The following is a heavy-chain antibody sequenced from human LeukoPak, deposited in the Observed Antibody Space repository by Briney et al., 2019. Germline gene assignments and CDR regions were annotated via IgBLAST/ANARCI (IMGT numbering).Heavy chain of an antibody. D-gene: IGHD6-19*01. CDR3: AKDSIAVAGGWFDP. Sequence: GGSLRLSCAASGFTFSSYAMSWVGQAPGKGLEGVSAISGSGGSTYYADSVKGRFTISRDNSKNTLYLQMNSLRAEDTAVYYCAKDSIAVAGGWFDPWGQGTLVTVSS. CDR2: ISGSGGST. J-gene: IGHJ5*02. CDR1: GFTFSSYA. V-gene: IGHV3-23*01.